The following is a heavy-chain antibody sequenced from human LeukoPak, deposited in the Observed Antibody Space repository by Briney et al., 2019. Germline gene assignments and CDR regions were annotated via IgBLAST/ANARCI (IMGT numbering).Heavy chain of an antibody. CDR3: ARPDDFSNYRY. CDR2: IYPGDSDT. Sequence: GESLKISCRGSGYSFASYGIGWVRQMPGKGLEWMGIIYPGDSDTRNSPSFQGPVTISADKSISTAYLQWSSLKASDTAMYYCARPDDFSNYRYWGQGTLVTVSS. D-gene: IGHD4-11*01. J-gene: IGHJ4*02. V-gene: IGHV5-51*01. CDR1: GYSFASYG.